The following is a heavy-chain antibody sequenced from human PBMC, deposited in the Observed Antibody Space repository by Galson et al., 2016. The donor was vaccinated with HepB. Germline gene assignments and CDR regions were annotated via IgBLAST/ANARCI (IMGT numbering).Heavy chain of an antibody. D-gene: IGHD3-22*01. CDR2: MYYSGGS. CDR1: GGSMSSYY. V-gene: IGHV4-59*01. CDR3: ARGLGINYYDSSGYVY. Sequence: SETLSLTCTVSGGSMSSYYWTWIRQPPGKGLEWIGYMYYSGGSNYNPSLKSRVTISVDTSKNQFSLKLTSVTAADTAVYYCARGLGINYYDSSGYVYWGQGTLVIVSS. J-gene: IGHJ4*02.